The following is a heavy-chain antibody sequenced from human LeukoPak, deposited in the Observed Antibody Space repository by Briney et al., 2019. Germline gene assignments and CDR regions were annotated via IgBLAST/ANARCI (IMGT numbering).Heavy chain of an antibody. J-gene: IGHJ3*02. CDR1: GGSISSYY. CDR2: IYYSGST. Sequence: SETLSLTCTVSGGSISSYYWSWIRQPPGKGLEWIGYIYYSGSTNYNPSLKSRVTISVDTSKNQFSLKLSSVIAADTAVYYCSRDERYYGSGSYFSAFDIWGQGTPVTVSS. V-gene: IGHV4-59*01. CDR3: SRDERYYGSGSYFSAFDI. D-gene: IGHD3-10*01.